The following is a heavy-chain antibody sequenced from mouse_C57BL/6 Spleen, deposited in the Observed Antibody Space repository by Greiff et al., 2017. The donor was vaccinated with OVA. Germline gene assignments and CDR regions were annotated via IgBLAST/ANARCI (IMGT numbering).Heavy chain of an antibody. J-gene: IGHJ2*01. Sequence: EVQGVESGGGLVKPGGSLKLSCAASGFTFSSYTMSWVRQTPEKRLEWVATISGGGGNTYYPDSVKGRFTISRDNAKNTLYLQMSSLRSEDTALYYCARPNSSGYGYFDYWGQGTTLTVSS. V-gene: IGHV5-9*01. CDR3: ARPNSSGYGYFDY. CDR2: ISGGGGNT. D-gene: IGHD3-2*02. CDR1: GFTFSSYT.